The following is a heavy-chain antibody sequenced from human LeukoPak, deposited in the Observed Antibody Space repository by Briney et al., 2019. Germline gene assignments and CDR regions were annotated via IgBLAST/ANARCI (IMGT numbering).Heavy chain of an antibody. CDR3: ARESVAGMGRWFDP. J-gene: IGHJ5*02. Sequence: GGSLRLSCAASGFTFSSYSMNWVRQAPGKGLEWVSSISSSSSCIYYADSVKGRFTISRDNAKNSLYLQMTGLRAEDTAVYYCARESVAGMGRWFDPWGQGTLVTVSS. V-gene: IGHV3-21*01. CDR2: ISSSSSCI. D-gene: IGHD6-19*01. CDR1: GFTFSSYS.